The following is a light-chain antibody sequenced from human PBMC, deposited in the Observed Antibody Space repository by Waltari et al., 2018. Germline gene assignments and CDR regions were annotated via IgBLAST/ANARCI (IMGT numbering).Light chain of an antibody. Sequence: QSVLTQPPSASGTPGQSIAISCSGSTSNIGIHYVYWYQQFPGTAPKPLIYRNNQRPSGVPHRFSGSKSGPSASLAISGLQSEDEADYYCAAWDDSLSGVVFGGGTKVTVL. CDR3: AAWDDSLSGVV. V-gene: IGLV1-47*01. CDR2: RNN. CDR1: TSNIGIHY. J-gene: IGLJ2*01.